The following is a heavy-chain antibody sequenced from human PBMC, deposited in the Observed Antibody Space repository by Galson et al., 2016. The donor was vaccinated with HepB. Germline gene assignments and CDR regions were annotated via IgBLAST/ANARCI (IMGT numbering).Heavy chain of an antibody. Sequence: SVKVSCKVSGYTLSELSMHWVRQAPGKGLEWMGGFDPEDGETIYAQKFQGRVTMTEDTSTDTAYMELSSLRSEDTAVYYCAEKRDYDFWSGYEKWGPGTLVTVSS. J-gene: IGHJ4*02. CDR2: FDPEDGET. D-gene: IGHD3-3*01. CDR3: AEKRDYDFWSGYEK. V-gene: IGHV1-24*01. CDR1: GYTLSELS.